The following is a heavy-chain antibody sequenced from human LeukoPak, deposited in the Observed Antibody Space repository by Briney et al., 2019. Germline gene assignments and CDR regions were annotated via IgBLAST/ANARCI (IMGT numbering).Heavy chain of an antibody. Sequence: SETLSHTCTVSGGSISSYYWSWIRQPPGKGLEWIGFIYYSGSTNYNPSLKSRVTISVDTSKNQFSLKLSSVTAADTAVYYCARDLGVVPAAWGGWFDPWGQGTLVTVSS. D-gene: IGHD2-2*01. CDR2: IYYSGST. J-gene: IGHJ5*02. CDR1: GGSISSYY. V-gene: IGHV4-59*01. CDR3: ARDLGVVPAAWGGWFDP.